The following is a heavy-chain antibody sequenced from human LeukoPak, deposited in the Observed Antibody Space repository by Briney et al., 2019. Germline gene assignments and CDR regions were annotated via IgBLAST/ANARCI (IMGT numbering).Heavy chain of an antibody. CDR2: INHSGST. V-gene: IGHV4-34*01. CDR1: GGSFSGYY. D-gene: IGHD2-2*02. Sequence: SETLSLTCAVYGGSFSGYYWSWIRQPPGKGLEWIGEINHSGSTNHNPSLKSRVTISVDTSKNQFSLKLSSVTAAYTAVYYCARGDCSSTSCYRVGLYYYYMDVWGKGTTVTVSS. J-gene: IGHJ6*03. CDR3: ARGDCSSTSCYRVGLYYYYMDV.